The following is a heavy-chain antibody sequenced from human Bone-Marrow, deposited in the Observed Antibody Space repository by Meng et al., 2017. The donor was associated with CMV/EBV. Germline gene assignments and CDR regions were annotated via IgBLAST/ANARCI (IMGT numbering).Heavy chain of an antibody. V-gene: IGHV3-23*01. CDR1: GFIFGSYA. Sequence: SCAASGFIFGSYAMSWVRQAPGKGLEWVSHISDSGSNTYYADSVKGRFTISRDTSKNTLYLQMNSLRAEDTAVYYCTREKVAAGWFDPWGQGTLVTVSS. CDR3: TREKVAAGWFDP. CDR2: ISDSGSNT. J-gene: IGHJ5*02. D-gene: IGHD6-13*01.